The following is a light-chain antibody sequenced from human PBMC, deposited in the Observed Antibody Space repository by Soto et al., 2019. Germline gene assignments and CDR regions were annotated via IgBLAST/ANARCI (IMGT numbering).Light chain of an antibody. CDR3: QQYDTLLT. J-gene: IGKJ4*01. V-gene: IGKV1-33*01. Sequence: DIQMTQSPSALSAFVGDRVTTTCRASQSIGSYLNWYQQAPGRAPKFLIYDASYLETGVPSRFSGRGSGTDFTFTISSLQPEDIATYYCQQYDTLLTFGGGTKVDIK. CDR2: DAS. CDR1: QSIGSY.